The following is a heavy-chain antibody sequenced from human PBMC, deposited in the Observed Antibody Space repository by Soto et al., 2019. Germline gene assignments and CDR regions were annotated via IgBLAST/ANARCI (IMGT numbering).Heavy chain of an antibody. V-gene: IGHV1-3*01. J-gene: IGHJ4*02. CDR1: GYTFTGYA. CDR3: ERAVAEPVDFDY. Sequence: ASVKVSCKASGYTFTGYAMHWVRQAPGQRLEWMGWINAGNGNTKYSQKFQGRVTITRDTSASTAYMELSSLRSEDTAVYYCERAVAEPVDFDYWGRGTLFTVSS. CDR2: INAGNGNT.